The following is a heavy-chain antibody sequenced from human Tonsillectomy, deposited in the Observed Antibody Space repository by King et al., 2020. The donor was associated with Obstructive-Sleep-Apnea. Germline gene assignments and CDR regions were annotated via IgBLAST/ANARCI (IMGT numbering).Heavy chain of an antibody. CDR1: GFTFSDAW. J-gene: IGHJ6*02. Sequence: EQLVQSGGGLVKPGGSLRLSCTASGFTFSDAWMSWVRQAPGRGLEWVGRIKSKADGGTTDYAAPVKGRFSISRDDAKKTLFLQMHSLKSEDTAVYYCTTVETLELQTPYYSYGMDVWGQGTTVAVS. V-gene: IGHV3-15*01. D-gene: IGHD1-7*01. CDR2: IKSKADGGTT. CDR3: TTVETLELQTPYYSYGMDV.